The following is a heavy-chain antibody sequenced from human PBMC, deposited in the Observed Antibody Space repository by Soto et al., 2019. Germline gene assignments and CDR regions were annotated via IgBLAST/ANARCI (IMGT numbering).Heavy chain of an antibody. CDR3: TTHLGEFFPLDS. V-gene: IGHV3-15*01. D-gene: IGHD3-16*01. J-gene: IGHJ4*02. CDR2: IKSRADGGTT. CDR1: GFSFSNAW. Sequence: EVQLVESGGDFVKPGGSLRVSCAVSGFSFSNAWMSWVRQAPGKGLEWVGRIKSRADGGTTDYTAPVRGRFTISRDDSKNTMCPQMNSLKTEDTAVYYCTTHLGEFFPLDSWGQGTLVTVSS.